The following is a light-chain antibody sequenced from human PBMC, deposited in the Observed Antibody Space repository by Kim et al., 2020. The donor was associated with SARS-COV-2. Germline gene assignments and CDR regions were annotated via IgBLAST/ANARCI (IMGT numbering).Light chain of an antibody. Sequence: ASVGDRVTITCRASQGISSNVAWYQQKTGKVPKLLMYDASVLQSGVPSRFSGSGSGTDFTLTISSLQPEDVATYYCQKCNRPPWTFGQGTKVDIK. V-gene: IGKV1-27*01. CDR2: DAS. CDR3: QKCNRPPWT. CDR1: QGISSN. J-gene: IGKJ1*01.